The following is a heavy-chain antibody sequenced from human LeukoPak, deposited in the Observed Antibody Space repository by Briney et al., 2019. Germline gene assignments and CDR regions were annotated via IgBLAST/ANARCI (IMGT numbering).Heavy chain of an antibody. D-gene: IGHD3-10*01. CDR3: ARLTSGGWFDP. V-gene: IGHV1-18*01. CDR1: GYTFTSYG. CDR2: ISAYNGNT. Sequence: GASVKVSCKASGYTFTSYGISWVRQAPGQGLEWMGWISAYNGNTNYVQELQGRVTMTTDTSTSTAYMELRSLRSDDAAVYYCARLTSGGWFDPWGQGTLVTVSS. J-gene: IGHJ5*02.